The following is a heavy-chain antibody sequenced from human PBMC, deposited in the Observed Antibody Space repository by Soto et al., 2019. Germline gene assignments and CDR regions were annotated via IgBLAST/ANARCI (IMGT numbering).Heavy chain of an antibody. J-gene: IGHJ3*01. CDR1: GYTFTGYH. D-gene: IGHD3-22*01. Sequence: ASVKVSCKASGYTFTGYHMHWVRQAPGQGLEWMGWINPNSGGTNYAQKFQGRVTMTRDTSISTAYMEVSRLRSDDTAVYYCARARSFHDSGTYGIASDAFDVWGQGTMVTVAS. CDR2: INPNSGGT. V-gene: IGHV1-2*02. CDR3: ARARSFHDSGTYGIASDAFDV.